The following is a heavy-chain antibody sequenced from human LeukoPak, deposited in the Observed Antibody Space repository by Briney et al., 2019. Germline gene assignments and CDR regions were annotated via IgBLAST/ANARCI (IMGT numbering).Heavy chain of an antibody. J-gene: IGHJ4*02. V-gene: IGHV4-39*01. CDR2: LAYSGST. CDR1: GGFIGSSSFY. CDR3: ASSTSYYYDTSGYFEY. D-gene: IGHD3-22*01. Sequence: SETLSLTCNVSGGFIGSSSFYWAWIRQTPGKGLEWIGSLAYSGSTYYKSSLKSRVTLSVDAAKNQFSLNLTSVTAADTALFYCASSTSYYYDTSGYFEYWGQGILVTVSS.